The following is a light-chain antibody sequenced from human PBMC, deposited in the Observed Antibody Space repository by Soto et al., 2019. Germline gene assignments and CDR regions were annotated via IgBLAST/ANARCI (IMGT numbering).Light chain of an antibody. V-gene: IGKV1-5*01. CDR1: QSISSW. Sequence: MSLSASTVSATIGDRVTITCRARQSISSWLAWYQQKRGKAPKLLIYDASSLESGVPSWFSGSGAATEFTITSSSLQADDVAYYYYQQYNNHWTFGQGTKVDI. CDR3: QQYNNHWT. CDR2: DAS. J-gene: IGKJ1*01.